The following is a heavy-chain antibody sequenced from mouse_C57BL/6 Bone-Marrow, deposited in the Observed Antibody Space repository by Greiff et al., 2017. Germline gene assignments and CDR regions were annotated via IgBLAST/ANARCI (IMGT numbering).Heavy chain of an antibody. V-gene: IGHV5-6*01. D-gene: IGHD1-1*01. CDR3: ARHNYYGSSSFDY. CDR1: GFTFSSYG. J-gene: IGHJ2*01. Sequence: EVKLVESGGDLVKPGGSLKLSCAASGFTFSSYGMSWVRQTPDKRLEWVATISSGGSYTYYPDSVKGRFTISRDNAKNTLYLQMSSLKSEDTAMYYCARHNYYGSSSFDYWGQGTTLTVSS. CDR2: ISSGGSYT.